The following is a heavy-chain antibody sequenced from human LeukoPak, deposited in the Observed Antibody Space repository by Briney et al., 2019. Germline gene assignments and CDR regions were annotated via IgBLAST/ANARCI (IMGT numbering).Heavy chain of an antibody. Sequence: GGSLRLSCAASGFTFSSYAMHWVRQAPGKGLEWVALISYDGSNKNYADSVKGRLTISRDISKNTLYVQMNSLRAEDTAVYYCAIQLWLLSSFDYWGQGTLVTVSS. CDR1: GFTFSSYA. CDR3: AIQLWLLSSFDY. V-gene: IGHV3-30*04. J-gene: IGHJ4*02. D-gene: IGHD5-18*01. CDR2: ISYDGSNK.